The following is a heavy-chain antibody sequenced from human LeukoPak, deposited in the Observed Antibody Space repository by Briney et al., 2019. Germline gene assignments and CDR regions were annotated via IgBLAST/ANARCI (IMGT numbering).Heavy chain of an antibody. Sequence: GESLKISCKGSGYSFTSYWIGWVRQMPGKGLEWMGIIYPGDSDTRYSPSFQAQVTISADKSISTAYLQWSTLTASDTAMYYCARLSVITFGGVIDYGMDVWGQGTTVTVSS. V-gene: IGHV5-51*01. CDR3: ARLSVITFGGVIDYGMDV. CDR1: GYSFTSYW. CDR2: IYPGDSDT. D-gene: IGHD3-16*01. J-gene: IGHJ6*02.